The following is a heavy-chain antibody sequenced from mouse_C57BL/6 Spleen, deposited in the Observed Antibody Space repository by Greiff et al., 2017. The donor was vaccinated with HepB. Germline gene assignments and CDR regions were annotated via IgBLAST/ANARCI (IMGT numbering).Heavy chain of an antibody. CDR1: GYTFTSYW. Sequence: QVQLQQPGAELVKPGASVKLSCKASGYTFTSYWMQWVKQRPGQGLEWIGEIDPSDSYTNYNQKFKGKATLTVDTSSSTAYMQLSSLTSEDSAVYDCARGGLLRGYFDVWGTGTTVTVSS. V-gene: IGHV1-50*01. CDR3: ARGGLLRGYFDV. J-gene: IGHJ1*03. CDR2: IDPSDSYT. D-gene: IGHD1-1*01.